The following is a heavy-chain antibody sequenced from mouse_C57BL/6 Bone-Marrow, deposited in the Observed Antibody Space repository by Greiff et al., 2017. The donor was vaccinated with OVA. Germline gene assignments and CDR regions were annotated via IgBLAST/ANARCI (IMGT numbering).Heavy chain of an antibody. Sequence: EVNLVESGAELVRPGASVKLSCTASGFNIKDYYMHWVKQRPEQGLEWIGRIDPEDGDTEYAPKFQGKATMTADKSYNNAYLQLSNLTSEDTAVYYCTTCSGGFAYWGQGTLVTVSA. CDR2: IDPEDGDT. V-gene: IGHV14-1*01. CDR1: GFNIKDYY. CDR3: TTCSGGFAY. J-gene: IGHJ3*01.